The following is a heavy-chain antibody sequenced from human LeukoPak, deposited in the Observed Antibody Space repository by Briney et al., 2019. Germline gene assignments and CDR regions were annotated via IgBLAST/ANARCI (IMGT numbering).Heavy chain of an antibody. V-gene: IGHV4-59*08. Sequence: SETLSLTCTVSGGSISSHYWSWIRQPPGKGLEWIGYIYYSGSTNYNPSLKSRVTISVDPSNNQFSLKLSSVTAADTAMNYCARHHYDNNGAFDIWGQGTMVTVSS. CDR3: ARHHYDNNGAFDI. J-gene: IGHJ3*02. CDR2: IYYSGST. D-gene: IGHD3-22*01. CDR1: GGSISSHY.